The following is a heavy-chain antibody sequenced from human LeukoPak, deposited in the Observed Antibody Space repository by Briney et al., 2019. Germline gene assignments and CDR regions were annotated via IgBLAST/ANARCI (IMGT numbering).Heavy chain of an antibody. CDR2: ISYDGSNK. V-gene: IGHV3-30*03. CDR3: ARDYYDSSGYYHYYYGMDV. CDR1: GFTFSSYG. J-gene: IGHJ6*02. Sequence: PGGSLRLSCAASGFTFSSYGMHWVRQAPGKGLEWVAVISYDGSNKYYADSVKGRFTISRDNSKNTLYLQMNSLRAEDTAVYYCARDYYDSSGYYHYYYGMDVWGQGTTVTVSS. D-gene: IGHD3-22*01.